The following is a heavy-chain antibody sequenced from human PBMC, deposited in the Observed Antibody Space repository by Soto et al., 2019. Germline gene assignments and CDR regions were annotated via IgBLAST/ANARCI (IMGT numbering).Heavy chain of an antibody. CDR1: GGSISSYY. V-gene: IGHV4-59*08. CDR2: IYYSGST. Sequence: SETLSLTCTVSGGSISSYYWSWIRQPPGKGLEWIGYIYYSGSTNYNPSLKSRVTISVDTSKNQFSLKLSSVTAADTAVYYCARNNYSWGQGSLVTVYS. J-gene: IGHJ4*02. CDR3: ARNNYS.